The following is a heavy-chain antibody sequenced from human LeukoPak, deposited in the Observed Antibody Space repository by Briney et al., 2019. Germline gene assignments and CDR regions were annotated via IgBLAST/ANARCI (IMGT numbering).Heavy chain of an antibody. J-gene: IGHJ4*02. D-gene: IGHD1-26*01. CDR3: ASSGSYWILFDY. Sequence: GGSLRLSCAASGFTFSSYWMGWVRQAPGKGLEWVANIKQDGSEKYYVDSVKGRFTISRDNAKNSLYLQMNSLRAEDTAVYYCASSGSYWILFDYWGQGTLVTVSS. CDR2: IKQDGSEK. V-gene: IGHV3-7*01. CDR1: GFTFSSYW.